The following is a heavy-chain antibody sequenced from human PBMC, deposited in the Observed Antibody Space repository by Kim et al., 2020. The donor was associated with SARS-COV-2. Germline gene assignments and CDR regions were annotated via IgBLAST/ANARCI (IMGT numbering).Heavy chain of an antibody. V-gene: IGHV3-21*01. D-gene: IGHD2-21*02. Sequence: GGSLRLSCAASGFTFSSYSMNWVRQTPGKGLEWVSSISSSGSSTYYADSVKGRFTISRDNSRNSLFLQMNSLRADDTAVYYCTRDGGVRTDCYWYYWGQGTLVTVSS. CDR1: GFTFSSYS. CDR3: TRDGGVRTDCYWYY. J-gene: IGHJ4*02. CDR2: ISSSGSST.